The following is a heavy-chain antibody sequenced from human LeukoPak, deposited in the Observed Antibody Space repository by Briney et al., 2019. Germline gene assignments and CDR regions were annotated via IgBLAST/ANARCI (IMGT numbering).Heavy chain of an antibody. Sequence: SETLSLTCTVSGGSISSYYWNWIRQPAGKGLEWIGHVYPSGSTNSNPSLQSRVTMSVDTSKNQFSLKLTSVTAADTAVYFCARGHYSGWGNFDYWGQGTLVTVSS. CDR3: ARGHYSGWGNFDY. CDR2: VYPSGST. V-gene: IGHV4-4*07. CDR1: GGSISSYY. J-gene: IGHJ4*02. D-gene: IGHD6-19*01.